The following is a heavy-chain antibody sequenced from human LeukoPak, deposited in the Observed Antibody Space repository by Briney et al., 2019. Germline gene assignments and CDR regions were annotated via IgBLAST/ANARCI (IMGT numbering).Heavy chain of an antibody. CDR2: IYYSGST. J-gene: IGHJ5*02. Sequence: SENLSLTCTVSGGSVSNGNYYWSWIRQPPGKGLEWIGYIYYSGSTSYNPSLKSRVTISVDTSKNQFSLKLSSVSAADTAVYYCARGGGAVRTWFDPWGQGTLVTISS. V-gene: IGHV4-61*01. CDR3: ARGGGAVRTWFDP. D-gene: IGHD3-16*01. CDR1: GGSVSNGNYY.